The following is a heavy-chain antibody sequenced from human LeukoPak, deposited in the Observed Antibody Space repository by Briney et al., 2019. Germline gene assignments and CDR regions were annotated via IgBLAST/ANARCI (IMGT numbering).Heavy chain of an antibody. CDR1: GGSISSYY. J-gene: IGHJ4*02. CDR2: IYTSGST. Sequence: SETLSLTCTVSGGSISSYYWSWIRQPAGKGLEWIGRIYTSGSTNYNPSLKSRVSMSVDTSKNQFSLKLSSVTAADTAVYYCARDQAVAGTSHFDYWGQGTLVTVSS. V-gene: IGHV4-4*07. D-gene: IGHD6-19*01. CDR3: ARDQAVAGTSHFDY.